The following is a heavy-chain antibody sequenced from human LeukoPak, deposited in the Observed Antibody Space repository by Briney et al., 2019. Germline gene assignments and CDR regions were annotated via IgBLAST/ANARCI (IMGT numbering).Heavy chain of an antibody. CDR2: IHHSGSI. CDR1: GVSISSNLW. D-gene: IGHD3-22*01. V-gene: IGHV4-4*02. CDR3: ARRPDYYDSSGSNYYFDY. Sequence: SGTLSLTCAVSGVSISSNLWWTWVRQPPGKGLEWIAEIHHSGSINYNPSLKSRVTISVDKAKNQFSLKLSSVTAADTAVYYCARRPDYYDSSGSNYYFDYWGQGTLVTVSS. J-gene: IGHJ4*02.